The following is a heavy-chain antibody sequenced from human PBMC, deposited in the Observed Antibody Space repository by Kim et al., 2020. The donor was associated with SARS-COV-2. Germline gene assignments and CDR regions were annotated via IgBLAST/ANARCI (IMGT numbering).Heavy chain of an antibody. J-gene: IGHJ6*02. CDR3: AREEYSSSSGVYYYYGMDV. D-gene: IGHD6-6*01. CDR2: ISSSSSYI. V-gene: IGHV3-21*01. Sequence: GGSLRLSCAASGFTFSSYSMNWVRQAPGKGLEWVSSISSSSSYIYYADSVKGRFTISRDNAKNSLYLQMNSLRAEDTAVYYCAREEYSSSSGVYYYYGMDVCGQGTTVTVSS. CDR1: GFTFSSYS.